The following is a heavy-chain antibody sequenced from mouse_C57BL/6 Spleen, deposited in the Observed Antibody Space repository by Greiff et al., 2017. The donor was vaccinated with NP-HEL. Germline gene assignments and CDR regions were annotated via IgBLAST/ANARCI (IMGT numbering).Heavy chain of an antibody. J-gene: IGHJ4*01. D-gene: IGHD1-3*01. CDR2: ISNGGGST. CDR1: GFTFSDYY. V-gene: IGHV5-12*01. CDR3: ARNKDAMDY. Sequence: DVMLVESGGGLVQPGGSLKLSCAASGFTFSDYYMYWVRQTPEKRLEWVAYISNGGGSTYYPDTVKGRFTISRDNAKNTLYLQMSRLKSEDTAMYYCARNKDAMDYWGQGTSVTVSS.